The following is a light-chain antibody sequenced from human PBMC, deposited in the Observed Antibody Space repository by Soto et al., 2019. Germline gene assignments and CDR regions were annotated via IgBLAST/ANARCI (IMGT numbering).Light chain of an antibody. V-gene: IGKV1-6*01. CDR3: LQDYDYPYT. Sequence: AIQMTQSPSSLSASVGDRVTITCRASQGIRDDLAWYQQRPGKAPKLLIYAASNLQSGVPSRFSGSGSGTDFTVIISSLQPEDFATYYCLQDYDYPYTFGQGTKLEIK. CDR1: QGIRDD. CDR2: AAS. J-gene: IGKJ2*01.